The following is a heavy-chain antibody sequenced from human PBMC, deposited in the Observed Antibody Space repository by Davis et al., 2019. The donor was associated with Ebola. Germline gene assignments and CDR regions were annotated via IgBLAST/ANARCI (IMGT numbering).Heavy chain of an antibody. V-gene: IGHV4-59*08. D-gene: IGHD4/OR15-4a*01. CDR1: GGSIFAYY. J-gene: IGHJ4*02. CDR2: TYYSGNT. CDR3: VRTHYGVNSHFDY. Sequence: PSETLSLTCSVSGGSIFAYYWSCVRQPPGKALEWIGYTYYSGNTNYNPSLESRVTMSVDTSKNQFSLNLASVTASDTAVYYCVRTHYGVNSHFDYWGQGTLVTVSS.